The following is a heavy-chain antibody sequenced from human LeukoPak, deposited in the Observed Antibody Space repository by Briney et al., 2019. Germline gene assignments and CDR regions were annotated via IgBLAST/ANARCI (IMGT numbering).Heavy chain of an antibody. Sequence: KTSETLSLTCTVSGGSITGYYWSWIRQPAGKGLEWIGRIYTIGRLNYNPSLESRVTMSVDTSKNQFSLKLNSVTAADTAVYYCARDSSGSPSSLPGTNWFNPWGQGTLVTVSS. V-gene: IGHV4-4*07. CDR2: IYTIGRL. J-gene: IGHJ5*02. D-gene: IGHD6-6*01. CDR1: GGSITGYY. CDR3: ARDSSGSPSSLPGTNWFNP.